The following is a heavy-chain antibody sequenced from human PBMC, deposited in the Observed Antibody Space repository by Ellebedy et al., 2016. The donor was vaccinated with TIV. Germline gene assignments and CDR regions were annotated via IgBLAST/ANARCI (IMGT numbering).Heavy chain of an antibody. CDR3: AKEGAGTAYLSYDY. J-gene: IGHJ4*02. V-gene: IGHV3-30*18. CDR2: VSSDGNTE. Sequence: PGGSLRLSCAASGFEFSSFGMHWVRQAPGKGLEWVAVVSSDGNTEYYADSVKGRSSISRDNSRNTMYLQMNSLRADDTAVFYCAKEGAGTAYLSYDYWGQGTLVTVSS. CDR1: GFEFSSFG. D-gene: IGHD2-21*02.